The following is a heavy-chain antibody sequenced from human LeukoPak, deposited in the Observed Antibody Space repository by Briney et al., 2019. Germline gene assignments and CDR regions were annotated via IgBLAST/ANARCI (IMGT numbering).Heavy chain of an antibody. CDR2: ISGSDGST. CDR3: ARRAGAYSHPYDY. CDR1: GFTFSNYA. J-gene: IGHJ4*02. V-gene: IGHV3-23*01. Sequence: PGGSLRLSCAASGFTFSNYALSWVRQAPGKGLEWVSGISGSDGSTNYVDSVRGRFTISRDNSKNTLYLQMNSLRAEDTAVYYCARRAGAYSHPYDYWGQGTLVTVSS. D-gene: IGHD4/OR15-4a*01.